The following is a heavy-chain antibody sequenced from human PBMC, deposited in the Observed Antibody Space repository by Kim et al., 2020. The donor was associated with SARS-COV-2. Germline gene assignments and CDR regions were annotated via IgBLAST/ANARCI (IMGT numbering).Heavy chain of an antibody. D-gene: IGHD3-22*01. V-gene: IGHV3-23*01. Sequence: ADSVKGRFTYARDKSKTTRYLQMNSLRAEDTAVYYCAKATFTYYDKPFDYWGQGTLVTVSS. CDR3: AKATFTYYDKPFDY. J-gene: IGHJ4*02.